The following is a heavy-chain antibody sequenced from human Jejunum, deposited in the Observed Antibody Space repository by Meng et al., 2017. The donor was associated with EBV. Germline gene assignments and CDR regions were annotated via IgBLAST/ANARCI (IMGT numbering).Heavy chain of an antibody. J-gene: IGHJ4*02. D-gene: IGHD2-21*01. CDR3: ASIHPSIDS. CDR1: SGSIFSSNW. Sequence: QRQLKESGPGLVKPSGTLSLTCAVSSGSIFSSNWWTWVRQPPGKGLEWIGEIYHSGSTNYNPSLKSQITMSLDKSKNQFSLKLKSVTAADTAVYYCASIHPSIDSWGPGTLVTVSS. V-gene: IGHV4-4*02. CDR2: IYHSGST.